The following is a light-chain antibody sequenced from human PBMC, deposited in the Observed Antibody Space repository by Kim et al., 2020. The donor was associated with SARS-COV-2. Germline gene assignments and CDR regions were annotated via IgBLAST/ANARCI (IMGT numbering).Light chain of an antibody. V-gene: IGKV3D-20*02. Sequence: PPGEGAAPSCMASQGVSSNYISCYQKKPAQAPRLLIYGASSMGTGIPDRFSGSGSVTDFTLTISSVEPEEFAVYYCQQRDSGPITFGQGTRLEIK. CDR2: GAS. CDR1: QGVSSNY. J-gene: IGKJ5*01. CDR3: QQRDSGPIT.